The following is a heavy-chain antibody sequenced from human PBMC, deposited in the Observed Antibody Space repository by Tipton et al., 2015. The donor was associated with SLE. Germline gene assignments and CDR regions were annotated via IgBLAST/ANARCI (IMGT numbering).Heavy chain of an antibody. D-gene: IGHD1-1*01. Sequence: QSGPEVKKPGASMKVSCKTSGYTFSDYYIHWMRQAPGQGLEWIGIIITSEGRTNYAQKFWGRVSMTRDMSTSTIYMELDSPTSDDTAVYYCARQLALDAFDIWGQGTMVTVSS. V-gene: IGHV1-46*01. CDR2: IITSEGRT. CDR3: ARQLALDAFDI. J-gene: IGHJ3*02. CDR1: GYTFSDYY.